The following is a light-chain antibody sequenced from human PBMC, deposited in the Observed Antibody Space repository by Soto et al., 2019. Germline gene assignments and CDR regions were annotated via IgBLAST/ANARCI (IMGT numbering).Light chain of an antibody. CDR1: SSTLGDNY. CDR2: DND. CDR3: AAWDSSLSTGL. Sequence: QSVLKQPPSVSAAPGQKVTVSCSGSSSTLGDNYVSWYQQLPGKAPKLVLFDNDKRPSGIPDRFSGSKSGTSATLGITGLQTGDEADYYCAAWDSSLSTGLFGTGTKVTVL. V-gene: IGLV1-51*01. J-gene: IGLJ1*01.